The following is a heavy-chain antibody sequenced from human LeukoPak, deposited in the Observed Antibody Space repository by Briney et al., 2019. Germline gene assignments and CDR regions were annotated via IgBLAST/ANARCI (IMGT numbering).Heavy chain of an antibody. CDR3: ARDFRDYYDSSGYYPPDAFDI. CDR1: GFTFSSYG. D-gene: IGHD3-22*01. V-gene: IGHV3-30*02. CDR2: IRYDGSDK. Sequence: LAGGSLRLSCAASGFTFSSYGMHWVRQAPGKGLEWVAFIRYDGSDKYYADSVKGRFTISRDNSKNTLYLQMNSLRAEDTAVYYCARDFRDYYDSSGYYPPDAFDIWGQGTMVTVSS. J-gene: IGHJ3*02.